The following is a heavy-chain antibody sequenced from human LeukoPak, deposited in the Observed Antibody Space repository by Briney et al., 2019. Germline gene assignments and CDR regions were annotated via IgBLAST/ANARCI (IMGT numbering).Heavy chain of an antibody. CDR1: GGSFSGYY. Sequence: PSETLSLTCAVYGGSFSGYYWSWIRQPPGKGLEWIGEINHSGSTNYNPSLKSRVTISVDTSKNQFPLKLSSVTAADTAVYYCARGIAARRGRFDPWGQGTLVTVSS. J-gene: IGHJ5*02. CDR2: INHSGST. V-gene: IGHV4-34*01. CDR3: ARGIAARRGRFDP. D-gene: IGHD6-6*01.